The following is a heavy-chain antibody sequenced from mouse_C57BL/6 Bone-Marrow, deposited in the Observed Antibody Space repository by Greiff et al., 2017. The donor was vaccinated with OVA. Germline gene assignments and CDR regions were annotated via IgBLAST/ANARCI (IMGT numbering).Heavy chain of an antibody. CDR2: IDPENGDT. CDR3: TTLLRRGYYFDY. J-gene: IGHJ2*01. D-gene: IGHD2-12*01. Sequence: EVQLVESGAELVRPGASVKLSCTASGFNIKDDYMHWVKQRPEQGLEWIGWIDPENGDTEYASKFQGKATITADTSSNTAYLQLSSLTSEDTAVYYCTTLLRRGYYFDYWGQGTTLTVSS. V-gene: IGHV14-4*01. CDR1: GFNIKDDY.